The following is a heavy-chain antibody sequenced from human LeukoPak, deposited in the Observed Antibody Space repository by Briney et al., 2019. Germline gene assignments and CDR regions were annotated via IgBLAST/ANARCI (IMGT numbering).Heavy chain of an antibody. D-gene: IGHD1-20*01. CDR3: ATLVSGINY. V-gene: IGHV1-2*06. CDR1: GYTFTGYY. J-gene: IGHJ4*02. CDR2: INPKTGGS. Sequence: ASVRVSCKASGYTFTGYYMHWVRQAPGQGLEWLGRINPKTGGSNSAQNFQGRVTMTSDTSTTTAYMELSSLNSDDTAVYYCATLVSGINYWGQGTLVTVSS.